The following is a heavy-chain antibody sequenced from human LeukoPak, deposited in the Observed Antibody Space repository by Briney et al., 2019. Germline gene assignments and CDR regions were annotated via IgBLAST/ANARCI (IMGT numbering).Heavy chain of an antibody. Sequence: GGSLRLSCAASGFTFSSYAMSWVRQAPGKGLEWVSAIGGSGGSTYYADSVKGRFTISRDNSKNTLYLQMNSLRAEDTAVYYCAKWAYYYDSSGYYHFDYWGREPWSPSPQ. J-gene: IGHJ4*02. CDR2: IGGSGGST. D-gene: IGHD3-22*01. CDR3: AKWAYYYDSSGYYHFDY. CDR1: GFTFSSYA. V-gene: IGHV3-23*01.